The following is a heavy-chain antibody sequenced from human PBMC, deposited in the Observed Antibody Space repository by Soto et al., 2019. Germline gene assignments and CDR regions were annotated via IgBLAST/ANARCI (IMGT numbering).Heavy chain of an antibody. J-gene: IGHJ5*02. CDR2: IYYSGST. Sequence: QVQLQESGPGLVKPSQTLSLTCTVSGGSISSADYYWSWIRQPPGKGLEWIGYIYYSGSTYYNPSLSSRLTISLDTSKNRFSLNLSSVTAADTAVYYCARDRYFDSSGYYPWGQGTLVTVSS. CDR1: GGSISSADYY. V-gene: IGHV4-30-4*01. D-gene: IGHD3-22*01. CDR3: ARDRYFDSSGYYP.